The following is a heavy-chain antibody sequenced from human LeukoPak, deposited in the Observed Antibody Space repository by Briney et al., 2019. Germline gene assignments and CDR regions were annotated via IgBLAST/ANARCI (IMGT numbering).Heavy chain of an antibody. J-gene: IGHJ4*01. CDR3: ARDLRTTYYYDSSGYYES. CDR2: ISSSGSTI. V-gene: IGHV3-11*01. D-gene: IGHD3-22*01. Sequence: PGGSLRLSCAASGFTFSDYYMSWIRQAPGKGLEWVSYISSSGSTIYYADSVKGRFTISRDNAKNSLYLQMNSLRAEDTAVYYCARDLRTTYYYDSSGYYESWGHGTLVTVSS. CDR1: GFTFSDYY.